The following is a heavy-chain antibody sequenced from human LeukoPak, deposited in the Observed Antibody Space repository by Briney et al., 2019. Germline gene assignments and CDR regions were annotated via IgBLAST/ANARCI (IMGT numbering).Heavy chain of an antibody. V-gene: IGHV1-2*02. CDR3: ASTMVVAATYHYFNY. D-gene: IGHD2-15*01. CDR1: GYTFSAYY. CDR2: INPTSGGT. Sequence: ASVEVSCKTSGYTFSAYYMHWVRQAPGQGLEWMGWINPTSGGTNYAQKFQGRVTITRDTSISSAYMELSSLTSDDTAVYYCASTMVVAATYHYFNYWGQGALVTVSS. J-gene: IGHJ4*02.